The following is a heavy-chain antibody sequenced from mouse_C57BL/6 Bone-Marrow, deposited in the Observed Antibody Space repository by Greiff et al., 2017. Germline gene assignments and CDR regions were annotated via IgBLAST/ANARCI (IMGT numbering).Heavy chain of an antibody. CDR3: ARGPSGNYGSSHYWYFDV. V-gene: IGHV3-6*01. CDR1: GYSITSGYY. Sequence: VQLQESGPGLVKPSQSLSLTCSVTGYSITSGYYWNWIRQFPGNKLEWMGYISYDGSNNYNPSLKNRISITRDTSKNQFFLKLNSVTTEDTATYYCARGPSGNYGSSHYWYFDVWGTGTTVTVSS. CDR2: ISYDGSN. D-gene: IGHD1-1*01. J-gene: IGHJ1*03.